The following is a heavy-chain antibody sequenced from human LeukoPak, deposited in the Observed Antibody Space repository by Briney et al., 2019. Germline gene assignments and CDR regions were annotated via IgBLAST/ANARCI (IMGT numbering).Heavy chain of an antibody. Sequence: ASVKVSCEASGYTFTGYYMHWVRQTPGQGLEWMGRINPNSGGTNYAQKLQGRVTMTRDTSINTAYMELSRLRSDDTAVYYCARGRLVRGVIDWFDPWGQGTLVTVSS. V-gene: IGHV1-2*06. CDR3: ARGRLVRGVIDWFDP. J-gene: IGHJ5*02. CDR2: INPNSGGT. D-gene: IGHD3-10*01. CDR1: GYTFTGYY.